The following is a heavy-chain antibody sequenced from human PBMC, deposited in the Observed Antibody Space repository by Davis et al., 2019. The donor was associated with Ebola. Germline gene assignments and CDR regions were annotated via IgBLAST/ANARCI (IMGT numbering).Heavy chain of an antibody. D-gene: IGHD5-12*01. CDR1: GFTFSSYW. CDR3: ARSGYDRRDYYYYGMDV. CDR2: IKQDGSEK. V-gene: IGHV3-7*01. Sequence: GESLKTSCAASGFTFSSYWMSWVRQAPGKGLEWVANIKQDGSEKYYVDSVKARFTISRDNAKNSLYLQMNSLRAEDTAVYYCARSGYDRRDYYYYGMDVWGQGTTVTVSS. J-gene: IGHJ6*02.